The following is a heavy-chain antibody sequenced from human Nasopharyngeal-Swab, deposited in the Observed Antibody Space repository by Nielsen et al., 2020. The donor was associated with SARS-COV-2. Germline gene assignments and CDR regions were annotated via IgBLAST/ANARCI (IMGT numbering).Heavy chain of an antibody. CDR1: GGTFSSYA. J-gene: IGHJ6*02. CDR3: ARSHCSGGSCYVTGYYYGMDV. D-gene: IGHD2-15*01. CDR2: IIPILGVA. V-gene: IGHV1-69*04. Sequence: SVKVSCKASGGTFSSYAISWVRQAPGQGLEWMGRIIPILGVANYAQKFQGRVTITADNYTSTAYMGLSSLRSEDTAVYYCARSHCSGGSCYVTGYYYGMDVWGQGTTVTVSS.